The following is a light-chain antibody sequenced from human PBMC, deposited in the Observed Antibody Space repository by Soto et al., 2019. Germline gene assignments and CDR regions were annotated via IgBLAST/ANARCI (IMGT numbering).Light chain of an antibody. CDR3: CSFAGNYISV. Sequence: QSALTQPRSVSGSPGQSVTISCTGTSSDVGGYNYVSWYLQHPGKAPKVMIYDVSKRPSGVPDRFSGSKSGNTASLTISGLQSDDEAHYYCCSFAGNYISVFRTATKVTVL. V-gene: IGLV2-11*01. J-gene: IGLJ1*01. CDR2: DVS. CDR1: SSDVGGYNY.